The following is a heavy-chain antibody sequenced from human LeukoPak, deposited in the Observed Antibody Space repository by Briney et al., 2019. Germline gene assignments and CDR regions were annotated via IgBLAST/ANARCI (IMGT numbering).Heavy chain of an antibody. J-gene: IGHJ4*02. CDR3: ARDLRGYCSSTSCYPAY. Sequence: GASVKVSCKASGYTFTGYYMHWVRQAPGQGLEWMGQINPNSGGTNYAQKFQGRVTMTRDTSISTAYMELRSLRSDDTAVYYCARDLRGYCSSTSCYPAYWGQGTLVTVSS. D-gene: IGHD2-2*01. CDR2: INPNSGGT. CDR1: GYTFTGYY. V-gene: IGHV1-2*06.